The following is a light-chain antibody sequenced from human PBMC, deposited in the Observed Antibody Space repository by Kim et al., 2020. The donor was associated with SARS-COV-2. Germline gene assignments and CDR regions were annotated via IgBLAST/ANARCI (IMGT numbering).Light chain of an antibody. V-gene: IGKV3-11*01. Sequence: EIVLTQSPATLSLSPGERATLSCRASQSVSSYLAWYQQKPGQAPRLLIYDASNRATGIPARFSGSGSGTDFTLTISSLEPEDFAVYYCQQRSNWRGVTFGPGNKVDIK. CDR2: DAS. CDR1: QSVSSY. J-gene: IGKJ3*01. CDR3: QQRSNWRGVT.